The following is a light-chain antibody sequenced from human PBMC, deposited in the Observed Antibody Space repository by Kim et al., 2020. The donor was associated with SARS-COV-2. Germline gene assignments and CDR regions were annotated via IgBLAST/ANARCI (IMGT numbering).Light chain of an antibody. CDR3: QAWDSSTV. J-gene: IGLJ1*01. V-gene: IGLV3-1*01. CDR2: QDT. CDR1: KLGDKY. Sequence: SYELTQPPSVSVSPGQTASITCSGDKLGDKYACWYQQKPDQSPVLVIYQDTKRPSGIPERFSGSNSGNTATLTISGTQAMDEADYYCQAWDSSTVFGTGT.